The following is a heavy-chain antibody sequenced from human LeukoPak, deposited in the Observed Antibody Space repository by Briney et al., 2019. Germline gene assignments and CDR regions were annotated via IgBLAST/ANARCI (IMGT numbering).Heavy chain of an antibody. J-gene: IGHJ5*02. CDR3: ARASGLRSFTLIS. Sequence: GGSLRLSCAASAFTFTSYAMNWVRQAPGKGLEWVSRISDGTAGTYYADSVKGRFTISRDNSKNTLYLQMNSLRAEDTAVYYCARASGLRSFTLISWGLGTLVTVSS. D-gene: IGHD3-3*01. CDR1: AFTFTSYA. CDR2: ISDGTAGT. V-gene: IGHV3-23*01.